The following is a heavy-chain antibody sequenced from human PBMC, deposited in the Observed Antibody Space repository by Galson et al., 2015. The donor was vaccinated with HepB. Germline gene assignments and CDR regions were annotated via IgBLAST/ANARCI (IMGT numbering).Heavy chain of an antibody. CDR3: ARGGTSTVTTPDY. CDR1: GFTFSSYW. CDR2: IKQDGSEK. Sequence: SLRLSCAASGFTFSSYWMSWVRQAPGKGLEWVANIKQDGSEKYYVDSVKGRFTISRDNAKNSLYLQMNSLRAEDTAVYYCARGGTSTVTTPDYWGQGTLVTVSS. V-gene: IGHV3-7*03. J-gene: IGHJ4*02. D-gene: IGHD4-17*01.